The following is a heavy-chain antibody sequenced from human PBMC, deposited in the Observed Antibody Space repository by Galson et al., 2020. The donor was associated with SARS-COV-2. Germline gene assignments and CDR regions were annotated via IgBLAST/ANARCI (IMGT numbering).Heavy chain of an antibody. J-gene: IGHJ6*02. V-gene: IGHV1-24*01. Sequence: ASVKVSCKVSGYTLTELSMHWVRQAPGKGLEWMGGFDPEDGETIYAQKFQGRVTMTEDTSTDTAYMELSSLRSEDTAVYYCATALSSWFSSYYYYGMDVWGQGTTVTFSS. CDR2: FDPEDGET. CDR1: GYTLTELS. D-gene: IGHD6-13*01. CDR3: ATALSSWFSSYYYYGMDV.